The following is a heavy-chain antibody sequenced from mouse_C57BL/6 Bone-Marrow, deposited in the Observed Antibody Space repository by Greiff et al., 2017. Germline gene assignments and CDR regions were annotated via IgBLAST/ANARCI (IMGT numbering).Heavy chain of an antibody. CDR3: TRIAY. Sequence: EVQLVESGAELVRPGASVKLSCTASGFNIKDDYMHWVKQRPEKGLEWIGWIDPENGDTEYASKFQGKATITVDTSSNTAYLQLSSLTSEDTAVYYCTRIAYWGQGTLVTVSA. V-gene: IGHV14-4*01. J-gene: IGHJ3*01. CDR2: IDPENGDT. CDR1: GFNIKDDY.